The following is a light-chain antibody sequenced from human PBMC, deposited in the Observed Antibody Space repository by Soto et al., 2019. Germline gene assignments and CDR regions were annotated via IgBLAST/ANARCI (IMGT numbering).Light chain of an antibody. Sequence: SYELTQPHSVSVATAQMARITCGGNNIGSQPVHWHQQKPGQDPVLVIYKDNNRPPGIPERFSGSNPGSTATLTISRIEAGDEADYYCQVWDRSGDLPVFGGGTKLTVL. V-gene: IGLV3-12*02. J-gene: IGLJ2*01. CDR2: KDN. CDR3: QVWDRSGDLPV. CDR1: NIGSQP.